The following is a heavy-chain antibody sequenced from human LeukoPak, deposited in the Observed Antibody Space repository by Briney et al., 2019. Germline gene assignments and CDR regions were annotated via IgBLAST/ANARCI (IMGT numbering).Heavy chain of an antibody. CDR2: ISYDGSNK. Sequence: PGGSLRLSCAASGFTFSSYAMHWVRQAPGKGLEWVAVISYDGSNKYYADSVKGRFTISRDNSKNTLYLQMNSLRTEDTAVYYCARVPYSSSPSRSWFDPWGQGTLVTVSS. CDR1: GFTFSSYA. J-gene: IGHJ5*02. D-gene: IGHD6-6*01. CDR3: ARVPYSSSPSRSWFDP. V-gene: IGHV3-30-3*01.